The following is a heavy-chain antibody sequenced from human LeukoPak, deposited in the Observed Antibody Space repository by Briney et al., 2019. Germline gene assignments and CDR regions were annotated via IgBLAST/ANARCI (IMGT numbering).Heavy chain of an antibody. D-gene: IGHD2/OR15-2a*01. V-gene: IGHV1-2*02. CDR2: INPNSGGT. CDR3: ARVGGPHLLAADY. J-gene: IGHJ4*02. CDR1: GYTFTGYY. Sequence: ASVKVSCKASGYTFTGYYMHWVRQAPGQGLEWMGWINPNSGGTNYAQKFQGRVTMTRDTSISTAYMELSSLRSEDTAVYYCARVGGPHLLAADYWGQGTLVTVSS.